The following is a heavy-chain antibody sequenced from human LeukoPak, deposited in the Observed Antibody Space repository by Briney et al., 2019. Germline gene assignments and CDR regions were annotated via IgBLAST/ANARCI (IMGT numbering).Heavy chain of an antibody. CDR1: GFTFSSYA. CDR3: VKDRKSTVVKGYYFDY. CDR2: ISNNGGST. V-gene: IGHV3-64D*06. D-gene: IGHD4-23*01. J-gene: IGHJ4*02. Sequence: QPGGSLRLSCSASGFTFSSYAMHCVRQAPGKGLEYVSGISNNGGSTYYADSVKGRFTISRDNSKNTLYLQMSSLRAEDTAVYYCVKDRKSTVVKGYYFDYWGQGTLVTVSS.